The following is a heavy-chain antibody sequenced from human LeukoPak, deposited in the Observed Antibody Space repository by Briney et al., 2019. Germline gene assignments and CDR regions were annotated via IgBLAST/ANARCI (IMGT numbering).Heavy chain of an antibody. D-gene: IGHD6-13*01. CDR3: ARVGTIAAAVTDWFDP. CDR1: GASISSGTYY. V-gene: IGHV4-39*07. Sequence: SETLSLTCTVSGASISSGTYYRGWIRQPPGKGLEWIGSISYSGSTYYNPSLKSRVTISVDTSKNQFSLRLSSVTAADTAVYYCARVGTIAAAVTDWFDPWGQGTLVTVSS. CDR2: ISYSGST. J-gene: IGHJ5*02.